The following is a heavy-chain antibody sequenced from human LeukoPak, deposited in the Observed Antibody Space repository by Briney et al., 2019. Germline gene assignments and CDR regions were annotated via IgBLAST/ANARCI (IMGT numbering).Heavy chain of an antibody. Sequence: GESLRLSCAASGFTFDDYAMNWVRQVPGRGLEWVSGINWNGRITEYADSVKDRFTISRQNAKNSLYLYMNNLGGEDTALYFCARGSVQLWLRDTYYYMDVWGKGTTVTVSS. CDR3: ARGSVQLWLRDTYYYMDV. V-gene: IGHV3-20*04. D-gene: IGHD5-18*01. CDR2: INWNGRIT. J-gene: IGHJ6*03. CDR1: GFTFDDYA.